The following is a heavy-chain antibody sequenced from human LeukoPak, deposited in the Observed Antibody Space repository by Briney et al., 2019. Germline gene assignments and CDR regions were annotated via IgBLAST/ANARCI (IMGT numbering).Heavy chain of an antibody. CDR2: MNPNIVKT. CDR3: ARGAKYQLLKRLTTPRYYYYGMDV. CDR1: GYTFTSYD. V-gene: IGHV1-8*01. D-gene: IGHD2-2*01. J-gene: IGHJ6*02. Sequence: ASVKVSCKSSGYTFTSYDMNWVLQATGQRLDWMGWMNPNIVKTAYAQKYQDRIIMTRNTSISTAYMELRSMRSEDTAVYYCARGAKYQLLKRLTTPRYYYYGMDVWGQGTTVSVSS.